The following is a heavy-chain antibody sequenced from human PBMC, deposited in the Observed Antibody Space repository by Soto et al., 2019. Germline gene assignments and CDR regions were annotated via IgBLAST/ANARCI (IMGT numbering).Heavy chain of an antibody. V-gene: IGHV1-8*01. D-gene: IGHD5-12*01. J-gene: IGHJ6*03. CDR1: GYTFTSYD. CDR3: ARGGLTGYYYYYMDV. CDR2: MDPNSGNT. Sequence: ASVKVSCKASGYTFTSYDINWVRQATGQGLEWMGWMDPNSGNTGYAQKFQGRVTMTRNTSISTAYTELSSLRSEDTAVYYCARGGLTGYYYYYMDVWGKGTTVTVSS.